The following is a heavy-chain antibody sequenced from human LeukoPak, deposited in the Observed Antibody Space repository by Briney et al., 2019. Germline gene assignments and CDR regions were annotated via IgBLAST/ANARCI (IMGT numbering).Heavy chain of an antibody. J-gene: IGHJ4*02. CDR2: INPNSGGT. D-gene: IGHD3-10*01. V-gene: IGHV1-2*02. CDR3: ASEDSGSGSYNNY. CDR1: GYTFTGYY. Sequence: VASVKVSCKASGYTFTGYYMHWVRQAPGQGLEWMGWINPNSGGTNFAQKFQGRVTMTRDTSISTAYMELSRLRYDDTAVYYCASEDSGSGSYNNYWGQGTLVTVSS.